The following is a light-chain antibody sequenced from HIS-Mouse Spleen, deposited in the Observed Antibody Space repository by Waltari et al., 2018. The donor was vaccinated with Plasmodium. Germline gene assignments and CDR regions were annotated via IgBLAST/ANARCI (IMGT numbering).Light chain of an antibody. V-gene: IGLV1-44*01. Sequence: QSVLTQPPSASGTPGQRVTTSCSGSISSIGSNTVNWYQQLPGTAPKLLSYSTNQRPSGVPDRFSGSMSGTAASLAISGLQSEDEADYYCAAWDDSLNGVVFAGGTKLTVL. CDR1: ISSIGSNT. J-gene: IGLJ2*01. CDR2: STN. CDR3: AAWDDSLNGVV.